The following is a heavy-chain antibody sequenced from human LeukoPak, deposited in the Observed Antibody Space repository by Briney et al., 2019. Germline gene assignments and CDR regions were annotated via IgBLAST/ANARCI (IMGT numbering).Heavy chain of an antibody. CDR2: INHSGST. D-gene: IGHD3-10*01. Sequence: PSETLSLTCAVYGGSFSGYYRSWIRQPPGKGLEWIGEINHSGSTNYNPSLKSRVTISVDTSKNQFSLKLSSVTAADTAVYYCAGRGTMVRGVIKGSNWFDPWGQGTLVTVSS. CDR1: GGSFSGYY. V-gene: IGHV4-34*01. CDR3: AGRGTMVRGVIKGSNWFDP. J-gene: IGHJ5*02.